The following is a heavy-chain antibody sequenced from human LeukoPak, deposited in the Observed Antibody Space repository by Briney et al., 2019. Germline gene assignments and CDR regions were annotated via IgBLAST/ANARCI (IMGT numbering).Heavy chain of an antibody. CDR1: GFTFNNYA. Sequence: PAGSLRLSCEASGFTFNNYAMNWVRQTPGKGLEGVSTLSGSGDTTYYAVSVKGRFTISRDNSKNTLYLQMYSMRAENTALYFCSKGLRHSGYSLFDYWGQESLVTVSS. CDR2: LSGSGDTT. D-gene: IGHD3-22*01. V-gene: IGHV3-23*01. CDR3: SKGLRHSGYSLFDY. J-gene: IGHJ4*02.